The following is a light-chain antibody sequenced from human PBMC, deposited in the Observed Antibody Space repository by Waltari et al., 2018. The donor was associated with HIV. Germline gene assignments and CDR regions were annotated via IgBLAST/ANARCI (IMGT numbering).Light chain of an antibody. J-gene: IGLJ1*01. CDR2: NTF. CDR1: YLGSKK. Sequence: SYLLTQAPSVSVAPGQTATINCGGDYLGSKKARWFQQKPGQAPLLVIFNTFNRPSGVPERFSGSNSANTATLTISGAQLADEGDYYCQVWDSSTVIFGSGT. CDR3: QVWDSSTVI. V-gene: IGLV3-9*01.